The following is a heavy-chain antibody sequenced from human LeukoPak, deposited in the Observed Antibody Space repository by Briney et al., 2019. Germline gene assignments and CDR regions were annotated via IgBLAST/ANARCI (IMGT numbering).Heavy chain of an antibody. CDR1: GFTFSSYG. CDR2: INDSGDYT. Sequence: QTGGSLRLSCAASGFTFSSYGMHWARQAPGKGLAWVSGINDSGDYTYHADSVKGRFTTSRDNSKNTVDLQMNSLRVEDTAVYYRAKSLDLAVAGIDYWGQGTLDTVSS. D-gene: IGHD6-19*01. V-gene: IGHV3-23*01. J-gene: IGHJ4*02. CDR3: AKSLDLAVAGIDY.